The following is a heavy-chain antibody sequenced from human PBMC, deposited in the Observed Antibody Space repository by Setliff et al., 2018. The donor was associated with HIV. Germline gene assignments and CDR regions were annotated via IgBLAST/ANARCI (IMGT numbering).Heavy chain of an antibody. CDR2: ISAYNGNT. J-gene: IGHJ4*02. V-gene: IGHV1-18*01. CDR3: AKEQAEQVGGLGPPFDY. Sequence: ASVKVSCKASGYTFTSYGISWVRQAPGQGLEWMGWISAYNGNTNYAQKLQGRVTMTTDTSTSTAYMELRSLRSDDTAVYYCAKEQAEQVGGLGPPFDYWGQGTLVTVSS. D-gene: IGHD3-16*01. CDR1: GYTFTSYG.